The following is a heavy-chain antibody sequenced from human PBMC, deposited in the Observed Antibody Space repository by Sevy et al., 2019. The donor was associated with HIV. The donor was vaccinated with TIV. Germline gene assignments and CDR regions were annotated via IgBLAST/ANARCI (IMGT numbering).Heavy chain of an antibody. CDR1: GFTFSNAW. J-gene: IGHJ4*02. CDR3: PTRGWFGDLLFDY. V-gene: IGHV3-15*07. CDR2: IKSKTDGGTT. D-gene: IGHD3-10*01. Sequence: GGSLRLSCAASGFTFSNAWMNWVRQAPGKGLEWVGRIKSKTDGGTTDYAAPVKGRFTISRDDSKNTLYLQMNSLKIEDTAVYYCPTRGWFGDLLFDYWGQGTLVTVSS.